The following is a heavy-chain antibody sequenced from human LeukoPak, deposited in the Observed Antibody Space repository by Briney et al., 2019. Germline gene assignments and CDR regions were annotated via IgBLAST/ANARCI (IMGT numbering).Heavy chain of an antibody. D-gene: IGHD2-15*01. V-gene: IGHV5-51*01. J-gene: IGHJ4*02. CDR2: IYPGDSDT. Sequence: NRGESLKISCKGSGYSFTSYWIGWVRQMPGKGLEWMGIIYPGDSDTRYSPSFQGQVTISADKSISTAYLQWSGLKASDTAMYYCARSSAMAAANFDYWGQGTLVTVSS. CDR3: ARSSAMAAANFDY. CDR1: GYSFTSYW.